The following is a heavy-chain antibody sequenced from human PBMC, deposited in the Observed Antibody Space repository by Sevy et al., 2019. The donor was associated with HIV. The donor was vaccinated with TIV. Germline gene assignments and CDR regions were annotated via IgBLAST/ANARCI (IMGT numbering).Heavy chain of an antibody. J-gene: IGHJ5*02. V-gene: IGHV4-34*01. D-gene: IGHD6-19*01. CDR3: ARARRRGIAVAGIRFDP. Sequence: SETLSLTCAVYGGSFSGYYWSWIRQPPGKGLEWIGDINHSGSTNYNPSLKSRVTISVDTSKNQFSLKLSSVTAADTAVYYCARARRRGIAVAGIRFDPWGQGTLVTVSS. CDR1: GGSFSGYY. CDR2: INHSGST.